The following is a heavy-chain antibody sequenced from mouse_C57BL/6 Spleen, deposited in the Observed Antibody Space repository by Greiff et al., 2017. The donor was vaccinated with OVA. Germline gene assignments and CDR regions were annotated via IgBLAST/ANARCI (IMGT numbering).Heavy chain of an antibody. J-gene: IGHJ2*01. CDR1: GYTFTSYW. V-gene: IGHV1-52*01. CDR3: ARLGDSFFDY. D-gene: IGHD3-3*01. Sequence: VQLQQPGAELVRPGSSVKLSCKASGYTFTSYWMHWVKQRPIQGLEWIGNIDPSDSETHYTQKFKDKATLTVDKSSSTAYMQLSSLTSEDSAVYYCARLGDSFFDYWGQGTTLTVSS. CDR2: IDPSDSET.